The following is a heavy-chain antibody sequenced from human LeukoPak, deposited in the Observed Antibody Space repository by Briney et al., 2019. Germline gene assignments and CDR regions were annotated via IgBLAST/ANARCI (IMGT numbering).Heavy chain of an antibody. CDR2: ISAYNGNT. D-gene: IGHD3-16*02. CDR3: ARDPPKVMITFGGVIAGRAFDI. Sequence: ASVKVSCQASGYTFISYGISWVRQAPGQGLEWMGWISAYNGNTNYAQKLQGRVTMTTDTSTSTAYMELRSLRSDDTAVYYCARDPPKVMITFGGVIAGRAFDIWGQGTMVTVSS. CDR1: GYTFISYG. V-gene: IGHV1-18*01. J-gene: IGHJ3*02.